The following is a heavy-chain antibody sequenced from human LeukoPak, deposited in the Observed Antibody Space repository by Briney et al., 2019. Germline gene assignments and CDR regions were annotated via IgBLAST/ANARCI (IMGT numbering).Heavy chain of an antibody. CDR2: MNPNSGNT. CDR3: ARRSTMVRGVIMHGY. V-gene: IGHV1-8*03. J-gene: IGHJ4*02. D-gene: IGHD3-10*01. Sequence: ASVKVSCKASGYTFTSYDINWVRQAPGQGLEWMGWMNPNSGNTGYAQKFQGRVTITRNTSISTAYMELSSLRSEDTAVYYCARRSTMVRGVIMHGYWGQGTLVTVSS. CDR1: GYTFTSYD.